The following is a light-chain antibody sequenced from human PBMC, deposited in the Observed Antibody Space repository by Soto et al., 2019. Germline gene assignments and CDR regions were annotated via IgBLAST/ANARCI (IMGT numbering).Light chain of an antibody. CDR2: EVS. Sequence: QSVLTQPASVSGSPGQSITISCTGTSSDVGGYNSVSWYQQHPGKAPKLMIYEVSNRPSGVSNRFSGSKSGNTASLTISGLQAEDEADYYCSSYTTSSTLLYVFGTGTKLTV. CDR3: SSYTTSSTLLYV. J-gene: IGLJ1*01. V-gene: IGLV2-14*01. CDR1: SSDVGGYNS.